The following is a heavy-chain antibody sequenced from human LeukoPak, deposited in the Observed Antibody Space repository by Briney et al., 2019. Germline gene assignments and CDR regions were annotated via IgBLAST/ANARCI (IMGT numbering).Heavy chain of an antibody. D-gene: IGHD6-6*01. V-gene: IGHV3-21*01. CDR3: AREDLAARGGFDP. CDR2: ISSSSSYI. CDR1: GFSVSTNY. Sequence: GGSLRLSCAASGFSVSTNYMSWVRQAPGKGLEWVSSISSSSSYIYYADSVKGRFTISRDNAKNSLYLQMNSLRAEDTAVYYCAREDLAARGGFDPWGQGTPVTVSS. J-gene: IGHJ5*02.